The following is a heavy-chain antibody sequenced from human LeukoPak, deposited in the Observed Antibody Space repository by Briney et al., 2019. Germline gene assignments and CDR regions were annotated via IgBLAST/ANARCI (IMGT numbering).Heavy chain of an antibody. D-gene: IGHD3-10*01. CDR1: GFSVSSSY. Sequence: GGSLRLSCAASGFSVSSSYMNWVRQAPGKGLEWVSIIYRDGKTFYADYVKGRFTISRDSSKNTLYLQMNSLRAEDTAVYYCEAYGSVWGQGTLVIVSS. CDR2: IYRDGKT. V-gene: IGHV3-53*01. CDR3: EAYGSV. J-gene: IGHJ4*02.